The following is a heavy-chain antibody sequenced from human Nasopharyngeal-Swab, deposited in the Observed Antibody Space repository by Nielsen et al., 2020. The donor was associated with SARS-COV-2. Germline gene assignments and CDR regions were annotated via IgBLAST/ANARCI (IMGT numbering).Heavy chain of an antibody. CDR2: ISYDGSNK. V-gene: IGHV3-33*05. Sequence: VRQAPGKGLEWVAVISYDGSNKYYADSVKGRFTISRDNSKNTLYLQMNSLRAEDTAVYYCASGDSAGDYWGQGTLVTVSS. D-gene: IGHD5-24*01. CDR3: ASGDSAGDY. J-gene: IGHJ4*02.